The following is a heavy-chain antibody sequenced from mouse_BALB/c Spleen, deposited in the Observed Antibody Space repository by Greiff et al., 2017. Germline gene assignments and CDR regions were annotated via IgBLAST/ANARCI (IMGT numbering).Heavy chain of an antibody. J-gene: IGHJ4*01. CDR2: ISSGGSYT. V-gene: IGHV5-6*01. CDR3: ARKRDYYGAMDY. Sequence: EVQGVESGGDLVKPGGSLKLSCAASGFTFSSYGMSWVRQTPDKRLEWVATISSGGSYTYYPDSVKGRFTISRDNAKNTLYLQMSSLKSEDTAMYYCARKRDYYGAMDYWGQGTSVTVSS. CDR1: GFTFSSYG. D-gene: IGHD1-1*01.